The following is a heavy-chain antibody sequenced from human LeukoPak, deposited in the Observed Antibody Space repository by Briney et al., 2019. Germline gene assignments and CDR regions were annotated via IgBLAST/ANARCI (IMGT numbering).Heavy chain of an antibody. Sequence: SETLSLTCAVYGGSFSGYYWSWIRQPPGKGLEWIGKISHGGSTNYNPSLKSRVTISVDTSKNQFSPKLTSVTAADTAVYYCAREGVMRGYCTSTSCSKAFDIWGQGTLVTVSS. CDR1: GGSFSGYY. D-gene: IGHD2-2*01. CDR2: ISHGGST. CDR3: AREGVMRGYCTSTSCSKAFDI. V-gene: IGHV4-34*01. J-gene: IGHJ3*02.